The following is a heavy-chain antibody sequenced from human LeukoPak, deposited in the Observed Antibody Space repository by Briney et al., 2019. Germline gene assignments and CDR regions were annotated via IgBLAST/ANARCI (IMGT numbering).Heavy chain of an antibody. CDR1: GFTFSSYE. CDR3: ARDSQLLSNYYYGMDV. Sequence: HSGGSLRLSCAASGFTFSSYEMNWVRQAPGKGLEWVSYISSSGSTIYYADSVKGRFTISRDNAKNSLYLQMNSLRAEDTAVYYCARDSQLLSNYYYGMDVWGQGTTVAVSS. J-gene: IGHJ6*02. CDR2: ISSSGSTI. V-gene: IGHV3-48*03. D-gene: IGHD2-2*01.